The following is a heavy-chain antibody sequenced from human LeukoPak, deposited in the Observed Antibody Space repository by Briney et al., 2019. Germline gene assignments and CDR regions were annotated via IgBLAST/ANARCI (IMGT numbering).Heavy chain of an antibody. CDR1: GYTFTGYY. J-gene: IGHJ4*02. CDR3: ARGEQLWGGEFDY. Sequence: GASVKVSCKASGYTFTGYYMHWVRQAPGQGLEWMGWINPNSGGTNYAQKFQGWVTMTRDTSISTAYMELSRLRSDDTAVYYCARGEQLWGGEFDYWGQGTLVTVSS. CDR2: INPNSGGT. V-gene: IGHV1-2*04. D-gene: IGHD5-18*01.